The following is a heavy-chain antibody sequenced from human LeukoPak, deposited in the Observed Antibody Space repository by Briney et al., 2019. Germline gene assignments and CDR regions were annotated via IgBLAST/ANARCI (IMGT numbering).Heavy chain of an antibody. J-gene: IGHJ4*02. CDR2: INPNSGGT. V-gene: IGHV1-2*06. CDR3: ARVGYYESSGYYEY. D-gene: IGHD3-22*01. CDR1: GYTFTNYG. Sequence: GASVKVSCKPSGYTFTNYGMHWVRQAPGQRLEWMGRINPNSGGTNYAQKFQGRVTMTRDTSISTVYMELSRLRSDDTAVYYCARVGYYESSGYYEYWGQGTLVTVSS.